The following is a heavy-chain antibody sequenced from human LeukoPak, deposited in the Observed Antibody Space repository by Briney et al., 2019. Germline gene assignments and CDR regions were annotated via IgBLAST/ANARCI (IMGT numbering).Heavy chain of an antibody. CDR2: LYYSGST. V-gene: IGHV4-34*01. Sequence: SETLSLTCAVYGGSFSGYYWSWIRQPPGKGLEWIGNLYYSGSTYYNPSLKSRVTISGDTSNNQFSLKLTSVTAADTAVYYCARVASISPLRPYFDYWGQGTLVTVSS. J-gene: IGHJ4*02. CDR1: GGSFSGYY. CDR3: ARVASISPLRPYFDY. D-gene: IGHD4-17*01.